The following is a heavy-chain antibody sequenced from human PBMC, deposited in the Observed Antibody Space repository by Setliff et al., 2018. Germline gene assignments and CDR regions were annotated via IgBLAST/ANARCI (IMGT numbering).Heavy chain of an antibody. V-gene: IGHV4-30-4*08. J-gene: IGHJ4*02. CDR3: ARESRYYYDNLGTLDY. Sequence: SETLSLTCTVSGGSISSGDYYWSWIRQPPGKGLEWIGYIYSSGSTYCNPSLESRVSISVDTSKNQFSLKLSSVTAADTAVYYCARESRYYYDNLGTLDYWGQGTLVTVSS. CDR2: IYSSGST. D-gene: IGHD3-22*01. CDR1: GGSISSGDYY.